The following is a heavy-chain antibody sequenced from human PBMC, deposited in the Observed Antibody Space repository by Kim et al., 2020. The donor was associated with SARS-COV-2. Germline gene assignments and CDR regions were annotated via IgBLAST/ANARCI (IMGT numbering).Heavy chain of an antibody. J-gene: IGHJ4*02. CDR3: ARVIVVVVAAGFDY. Sequence: NPSLKSRFTMSVDTSKNPSSLKLSSVTAADTAVYYCARVIVVVVAAGFDYWGQGTLVTVSS. V-gene: IGHV4-30-2*04. D-gene: IGHD2-15*01.